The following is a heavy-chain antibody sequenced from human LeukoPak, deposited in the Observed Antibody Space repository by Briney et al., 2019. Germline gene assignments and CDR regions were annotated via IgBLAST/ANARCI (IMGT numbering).Heavy chain of an antibody. Sequence: ETSETLSLTCTVSGYSISSGYYWGWIRQPPGKGLEWIGSIYHSGSTYYNPSLKSRVTISVDTSKNQFSLKLSSVTAADTAVYYCARNYYYYMDVWGKGTTVTVSS. J-gene: IGHJ6*03. CDR2: IYHSGST. CDR1: GYSISSGYY. V-gene: IGHV4-38-2*02. CDR3: ARNYYYYMDV.